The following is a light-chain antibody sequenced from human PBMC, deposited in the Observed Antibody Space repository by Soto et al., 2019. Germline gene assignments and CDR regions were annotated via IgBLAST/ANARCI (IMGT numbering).Light chain of an antibody. CDR1: QTVSSY. J-gene: IGKJ4*01. CDR3: QQRSDWPST. Sequence: EIVLTQSPATLSLSPGDRATLSCRASQTVSSYLAWYQQKPGQAPRLLIYDASSRATGIPARFSGSGSGTDFTITITSLEPEDFAVYYCQQRSDWPSTFGGGNKVEIK. CDR2: DAS. V-gene: IGKV3-11*01.